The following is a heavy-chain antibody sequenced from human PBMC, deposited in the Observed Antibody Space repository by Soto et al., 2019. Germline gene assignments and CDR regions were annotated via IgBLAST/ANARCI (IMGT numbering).Heavy chain of an antibody. CDR1: GYSFTSYW. CDR2: IYPADSDT. J-gene: IGHJ4*02. V-gene: IGHV5-51*01. D-gene: IGHD5-18*01. Sequence: PGESLKISCKSSGYSFTSYWIGWVRQMPGRGLEWMGIIYPADSDTRYSPSFQGLVTISVDKSISTAYLQSSSLKASDSAMYYCARLTIYSYGPFVYWGQGTLVAVSS. CDR3: ARLTIYSYGPFVY.